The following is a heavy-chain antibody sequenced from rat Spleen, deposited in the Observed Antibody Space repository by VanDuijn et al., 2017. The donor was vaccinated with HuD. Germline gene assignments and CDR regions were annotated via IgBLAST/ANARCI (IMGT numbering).Heavy chain of an antibody. Sequence: QVQLKESGPGLVQSSQTLSLTCTVSGFSLISYAVNWVRQPPGKGLEWMGGIWGDGSTKYNSALNSRLSISRDTSKSQVFLKMNNLQTEDTAMYFCARSEYYDGSYYPFTYWGQGTLVTVSS. CDR1: GFSLISYA. J-gene: IGHJ3*01. CDR3: ARSEYYDGSYYPFTY. CDR2: IWGDGST. D-gene: IGHD1-12*02. V-gene: IGHV2S61*01.